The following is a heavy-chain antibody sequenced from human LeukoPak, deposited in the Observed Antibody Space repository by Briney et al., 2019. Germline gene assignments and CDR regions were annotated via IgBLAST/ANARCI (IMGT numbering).Heavy chain of an antibody. Sequence: GGSLRLSCAASGFTVSSKDMSWVRQAPGKGLEWVSAISGSGGSTYYADSVKGRFTISRDNSKNTLYLQMNSLRAEDTAVYYCAKARKTTVVVFDYWGQGTLVTVSS. D-gene: IGHD4-23*01. CDR1: GFTVSSKD. CDR3: AKARKTTVVVFDY. J-gene: IGHJ4*02. V-gene: IGHV3-23*01. CDR2: ISGSGGST.